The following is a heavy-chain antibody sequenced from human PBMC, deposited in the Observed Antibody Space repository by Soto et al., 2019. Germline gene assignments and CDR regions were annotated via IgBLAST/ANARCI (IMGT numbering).Heavy chain of an antibody. Sequence: PSETLSLTCAVSGYSISSYYYSGWLQQPPGKRLECVGSIYHGGSTYYNPSLNSRVTLSIDMTNNHVSLILNSVTAADTAVYYCARVGPWVPYYYDSSPYTFENWFDPWGQGTLVTVSS. CDR1: GYSISSYYY. J-gene: IGHJ5*02. CDR2: IYHGGST. CDR3: ARVGPWVPYYYDSSPYTFENWFDP. D-gene: IGHD3-22*01. V-gene: IGHV4-38-2*01.